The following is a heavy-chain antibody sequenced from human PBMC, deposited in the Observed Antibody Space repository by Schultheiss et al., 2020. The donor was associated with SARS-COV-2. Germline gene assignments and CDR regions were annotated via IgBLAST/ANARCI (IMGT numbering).Heavy chain of an antibody. CDR1: GGPFSGYY. V-gene: IGHV4-34*01. Sequence: SETLSLTCAVFGGPFSGYYWSWIRQPPGKGLEWIGEITHSGSTKFNPSLKSRVTMSVDTSKNQFSLKLSSVTAADTAVYYCAREFSGSNYYDFDYWGQGTLVTVSS. D-gene: IGHD1-26*01. CDR2: ITHSGST. J-gene: IGHJ4*02. CDR3: AREFSGSNYYDFDY.